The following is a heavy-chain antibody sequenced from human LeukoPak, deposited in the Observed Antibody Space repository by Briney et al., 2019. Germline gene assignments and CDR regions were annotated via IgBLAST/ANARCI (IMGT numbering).Heavy chain of an antibody. J-gene: IGHJ3*02. CDR2: IYYSGST. CDR3: ARDRGDSSGWSDAFDI. Sequence: PSETLSLTCTVSGASITSYYWSWIRQPPGKGLEWIGYIYYSGSTNYNPSLKSRVTISVDTSKNQFSLKLSSVTAADTAVYYCARDRGDSSGWSDAFDIWGQGTMVTVSS. D-gene: IGHD6-19*01. V-gene: IGHV4-59*01. CDR1: GASITSYY.